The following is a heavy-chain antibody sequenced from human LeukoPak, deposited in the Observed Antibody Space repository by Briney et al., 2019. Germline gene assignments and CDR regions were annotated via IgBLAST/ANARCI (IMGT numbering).Heavy chain of an antibody. Sequence: GGSLRLSCAASGFTFSSYSMNWVRQAPGKGLEWVSSISSSSSYIYYADSVKGRFTISRDNAKNSLYLQMNSLRAEDTAVYYCARDNTIFGVVIITDYWGQGTLVTVSS. CDR2: ISSSSSYI. V-gene: IGHV3-21*01. CDR3: ARDNTIFGVVIITDY. D-gene: IGHD3-3*01. CDR1: GFTFSSYS. J-gene: IGHJ4*02.